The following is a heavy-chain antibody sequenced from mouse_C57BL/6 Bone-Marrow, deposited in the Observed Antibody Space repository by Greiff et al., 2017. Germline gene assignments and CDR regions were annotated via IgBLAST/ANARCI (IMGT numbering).Heavy chain of an antibody. Sequence: VQLQQSGAELVRPGASVKLSCKASGFNIKDYYMHWVKQRPEQGLEWIGRIDPEDGDTEYAPKFQGKATMTADTSSNTAYLQRSSLTSEDTAVYYCSTYGSSYVDYWGQGTTLTVSS. CDR2: IDPEDGDT. D-gene: IGHD1-1*01. V-gene: IGHV14-1*01. CDR1: GFNIKDYY. CDR3: STYGSSYVDY. J-gene: IGHJ2*01.